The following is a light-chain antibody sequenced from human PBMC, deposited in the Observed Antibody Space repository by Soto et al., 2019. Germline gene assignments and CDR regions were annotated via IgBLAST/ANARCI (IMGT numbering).Light chain of an antibody. CDR1: SSNIGRDY. J-gene: IGLJ1*01. Sequence: QSVLTQPPSASGTPGQRVNISCSGSSSNIGRDYVYWYQQFPGTAPKLLIYRGNQRPSGVPDRFSGSKSGTSASLAISGLRSDDESDYYCVAWDDSLSGYVFGTGTKLTVL. CDR2: RGN. CDR3: VAWDDSLSGYV. V-gene: IGLV1-47*01.